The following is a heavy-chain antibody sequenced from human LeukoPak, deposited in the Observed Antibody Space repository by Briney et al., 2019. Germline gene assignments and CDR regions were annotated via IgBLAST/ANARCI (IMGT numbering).Heavy chain of an antibody. CDR1: GYTLTGYY. Sequence: ASVKVSCKASGYTLTGYYMHWVRQAPGQGLEWMGWINPNSGGTNYAQKFQGWVTMTRDTSISTAYMELSRLRSDDTAVYYCARVGGSYLPYYFDYWGQGTLVTVSS. CDR2: INPNSGGT. V-gene: IGHV1-2*04. CDR3: ARVGGSYLPYYFDY. J-gene: IGHJ4*02. D-gene: IGHD1-26*01.